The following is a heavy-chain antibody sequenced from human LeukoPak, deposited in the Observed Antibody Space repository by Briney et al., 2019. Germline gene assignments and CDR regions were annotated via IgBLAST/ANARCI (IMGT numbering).Heavy chain of an antibody. V-gene: IGHV3-7*01. CDR3: ARDGSVADPDY. CDR1: GFTFNTYN. D-gene: IGHD6-19*01. J-gene: IGHJ4*02. CDR2: IRQDESEK. Sequence: GGSLRLSCAASGFTFNTYNMNWVRQAPGKGLEWVANIRQDESEKYYVDSVKGRFTISRDNAKKSLYLQMNSLRAEDTAVYYCARDGSVADPDYWGQGTLVTVSS.